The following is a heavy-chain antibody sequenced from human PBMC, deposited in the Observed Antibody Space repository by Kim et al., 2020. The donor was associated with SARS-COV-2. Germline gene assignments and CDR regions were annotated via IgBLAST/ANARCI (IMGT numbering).Heavy chain of an antibody. CDR3: GKGARGVLITYFDS. D-gene: IGHD3-10*01. CDR1: GFTFREYA. CDR2: ISCSSGHNT. V-gene: IGHV3-23*01. J-gene: IGHJ4*02. Sequence: GGSLRLSCAASGFTFREYAMTWVRQAPGKGLEWVSAISCSSGHNTYYADSVERRFIISRDNTKNTLFLQMNILRADDSGVYYCGKGARGVLITYFDSWGQGTMFTVSS.